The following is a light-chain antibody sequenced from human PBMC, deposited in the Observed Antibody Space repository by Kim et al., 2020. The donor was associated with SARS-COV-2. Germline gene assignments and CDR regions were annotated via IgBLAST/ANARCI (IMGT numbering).Light chain of an antibody. Sequence: GQSITISCSGNSGDIGNSNSGSWYQQHPGEAPRLRIYDVRDRPSGVSARFSGSKSANMASLTISGLRSEDEADYYCCSTSNTLDYVFGSGTRVTVL. V-gene: IGLV2-14*03. CDR1: SGDIGNSNS. CDR3: CSTSNTLDYV. J-gene: IGLJ1*01. CDR2: DVR.